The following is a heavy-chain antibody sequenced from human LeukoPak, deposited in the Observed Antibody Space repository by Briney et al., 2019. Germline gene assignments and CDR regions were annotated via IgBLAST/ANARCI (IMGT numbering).Heavy chain of an antibody. Sequence: PSETLSLTCAVYGGSFSGYYWSWIRQPPGKGLEWIGEINHSGSTNYNPSLKSRVTISVDTSKNQFSLKLSSVTAADTAVYYCARDPVVGVFDYWGQGTLVTVSS. D-gene: IGHD1-26*01. CDR2: INHSGST. J-gene: IGHJ4*02. CDR1: GGSFSGYY. CDR3: ARDPVVGVFDY. V-gene: IGHV4-34*01.